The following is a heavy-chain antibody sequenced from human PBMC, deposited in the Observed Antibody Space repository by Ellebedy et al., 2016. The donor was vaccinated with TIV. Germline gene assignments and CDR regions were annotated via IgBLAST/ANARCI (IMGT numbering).Heavy chain of an antibody. D-gene: IGHD5-24*01. CDR3: AREGRDGYNPYFDY. V-gene: IGHV3-48*01. CDR2: MSSSTGDK. J-gene: IGHJ4*02. Sequence: GESLKISCAASGFTFSTYSMAWVRQAPGKGLEWVSYMSSSTGDKYYADSVKGRFTISRVNAENSLHLQMNSLRGEDTAVYYCAREGRDGYNPYFDYWGQGILVTVTS. CDR1: GFTFSTYS.